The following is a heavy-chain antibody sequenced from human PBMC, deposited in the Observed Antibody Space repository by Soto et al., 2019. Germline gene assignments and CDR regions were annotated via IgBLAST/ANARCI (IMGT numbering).Heavy chain of an antibody. D-gene: IGHD6-6*01. CDR3: GRNVLAVTEDAVDV. J-gene: IGHJ3*01. CDR2: IGISIGYI. CDR1: GFTFTRYS. V-gene: IGHV3-21*01. Sequence: EVQLVESGGGLVKPGGSLRLSCAASGFTFTRYSMNWVRQAPGKGLEWVSSIGISIGYIYYGESVTGRFTISRDNAKNSLFLQMNSLRAEDTAVYFCGRNVLAVTEDAVDVWGQGTMVTVSS.